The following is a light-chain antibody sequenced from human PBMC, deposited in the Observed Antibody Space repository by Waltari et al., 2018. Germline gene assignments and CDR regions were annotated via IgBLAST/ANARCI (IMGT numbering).Light chain of an antibody. Sequence: ALTQPHPVSVAPGPTPSITCGGTNIQALSDPWYQQKPAQAPVVVVLDDSDRPSGIPGRFSGANSGNTATLTISRVEGGDGADYFCQVWDSSGDLLVIFGGGTKLTVL. CDR3: QVWDSSGDLLVI. V-gene: IGLV3-21*02. CDR1: NIQALS. CDR2: DDS. J-gene: IGLJ2*01.